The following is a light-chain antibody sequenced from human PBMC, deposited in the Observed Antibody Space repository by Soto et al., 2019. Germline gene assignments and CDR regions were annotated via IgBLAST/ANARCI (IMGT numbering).Light chain of an antibody. CDR1: QSVSSS. V-gene: IGKV3-15*01. CDR2: GAS. Sequence: EIVMTQSPATLSVSPGERATLSRRASQSVSSSLAWYQQKPGQAPRLLIYGASTRATGIPARFSGSGSGTEFTLTISSLQSEDFAVYYCQQYGSSGFTFGPGTKVDIK. CDR3: QQYGSSGFT. J-gene: IGKJ3*01.